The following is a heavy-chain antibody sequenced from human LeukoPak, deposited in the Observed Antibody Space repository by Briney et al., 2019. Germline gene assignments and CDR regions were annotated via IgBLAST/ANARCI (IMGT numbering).Heavy chain of an antibody. J-gene: IGHJ6*02. CDR2: IGAGGSKT. V-gene: IGHV3-23*01. Sequence: GGSLRLSCAASGFTFSSYAMSWVRQAPGKGLEWVSIIGAGGSKTYYADSVKGRFTISRDNSKNTLYLQMNSLRAEDTAVYYCAKGIKGSYCNGDCYLTYYYYGLDVWGQGTTVTVSS. CDR3: AKGIKGSYCNGDCYLTYYYYGLDV. CDR1: GFTFSSYA. D-gene: IGHD2-21*02.